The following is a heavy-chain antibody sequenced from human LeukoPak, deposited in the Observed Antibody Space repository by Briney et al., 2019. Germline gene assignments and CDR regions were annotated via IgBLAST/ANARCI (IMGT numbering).Heavy chain of an antibody. V-gene: IGHV3-23*01. J-gene: IGHJ4*02. CDR2: ISGSGGST. D-gene: IGHD5-18*01. Sequence: GGSLRLSCAAAGFTFSSYSMNWVRQAPGKGLEWVSDISGSGGSTYYADSVKGRFTISRDNSKNTLYLQMNSLRAEDTAVYYCAKRIQSAMATGYWGQGTLVTVSS. CDR3: AKRIQSAMATGY. CDR1: GFTFSSYS.